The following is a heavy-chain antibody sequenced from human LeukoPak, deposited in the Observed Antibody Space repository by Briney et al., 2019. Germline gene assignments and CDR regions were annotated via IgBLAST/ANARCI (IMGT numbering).Heavy chain of an antibody. CDR3: ARDWTKGLDDAFDI. Sequence: GGSLRLSCAASGFTVSSYELNWVRKAPGKGLEWVSYISNVGSTIFYADSVKGRFTISRDNAKNSLYLQMNSLRAEDTAVYYCARDWTKGLDDAFDIWGQGTTVTVSS. J-gene: IGHJ3*02. V-gene: IGHV3-48*03. CDR1: GFTVSSYE. CDR2: ISNVGSTI. D-gene: IGHD3/OR15-3a*01.